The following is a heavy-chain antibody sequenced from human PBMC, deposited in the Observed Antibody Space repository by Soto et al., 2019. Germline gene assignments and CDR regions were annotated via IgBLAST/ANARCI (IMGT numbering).Heavy chain of an antibody. D-gene: IGHD5-18*01. CDR2: IYSSGST. CDR3: ARDYPHSYGVYYFYY. Sequence: PSETLSLTCTVSGGSISNYYWNWIRQSPGKGLEWIGYIYSSGSTHYNPSLQNRVTISIDTSKNQVSLKVNSVTAADTAVYYCARDYPHSYGVYYFYYFGQRTPVTVSA. V-gene: IGHV4-59*01. CDR1: GGSISNYY. J-gene: IGHJ4*01.